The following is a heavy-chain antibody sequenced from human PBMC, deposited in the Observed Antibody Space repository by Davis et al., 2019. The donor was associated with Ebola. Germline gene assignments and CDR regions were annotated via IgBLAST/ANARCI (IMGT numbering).Heavy chain of an antibody. CDR3: AKDYYDSSGYYYVSDYFFDY. CDR1: GFTFSSYG. J-gene: IGHJ4*02. Sequence: GESLKISCAASGFTFSSYGIHWVRQAPGRGLEWVAFVRYDGSDKYYGDSMKGRFTISRDNSKNTAFLQMNSLRIEDTAVYFCAKDYYDSSGYYYVSDYFFDYWGQGTLVTVSS. V-gene: IGHV3-30*02. CDR2: VRYDGSDK. D-gene: IGHD3-22*01.